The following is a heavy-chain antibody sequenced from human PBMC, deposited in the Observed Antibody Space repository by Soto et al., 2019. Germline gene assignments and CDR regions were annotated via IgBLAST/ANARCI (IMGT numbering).Heavy chain of an antibody. CDR3: ATVHYDSSSWYDAYYYGMDV. J-gene: IGHJ6*02. D-gene: IGHD6-13*01. Sequence: VASVKVSCKVSGYTLTELSMHWVRQAPGKGLEWLGGFDPEDGETIYAQKFQGRVTMTEDTSTDTAYMELSSLRSEDTAVYYCATVHYDSSSWYDAYYYGMDVWGQGTTVNVAS. CDR1: GYTLTELS. V-gene: IGHV1-24*01. CDR2: FDPEDGET.